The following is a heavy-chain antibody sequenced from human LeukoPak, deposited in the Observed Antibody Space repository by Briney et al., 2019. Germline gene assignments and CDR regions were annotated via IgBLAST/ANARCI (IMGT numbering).Heavy chain of an antibody. CDR2: INSDGSST. Sequence: QPGGSLRLSCAASGFTFSSYWMHWVRQAPGKGLVWVSRINSDGSSTSYADSVKGRFTISRDNAKNTLYLQMNSLRAEDTAVYYCARVYDCGGDCPGWDYYYYGMDVWGQGTTVTVS. CDR3: ARVYDCGGDCPGWDYYYYGMDV. D-gene: IGHD2-21*02. CDR1: GFTFSSYW. J-gene: IGHJ6*02. V-gene: IGHV3-74*01.